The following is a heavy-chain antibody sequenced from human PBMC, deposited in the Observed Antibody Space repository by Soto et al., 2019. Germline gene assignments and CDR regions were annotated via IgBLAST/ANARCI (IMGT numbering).Heavy chain of an antibody. CDR1: DDSSSNYK. D-gene: IGHD3-10*01. CDR2: IDSNGGT. CDR3: VRQGFGRLHGLVDV. V-gene: IGHV4-59*08. Sequence: QVQLQESGPGLVKPSETLSLTCTVSDDSSSNYKWSWIRQPPGRRLEWIGYIDSNGGTSYNPSLQSRVTISIDTPTKQFFLKLSSVTAADTAVYYCVRQGFGRLHGLVDVWGQGTTVTVSS. J-gene: IGHJ6*02.